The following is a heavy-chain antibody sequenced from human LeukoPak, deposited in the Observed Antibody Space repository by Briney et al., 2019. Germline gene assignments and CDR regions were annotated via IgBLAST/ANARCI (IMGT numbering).Heavy chain of an antibody. J-gene: IGHJ4*02. CDR3: AATMVRGVHTHFDY. V-gene: IGHV4-59*08. D-gene: IGHD3-10*01. Sequence: SETLSLTCTVSGDSVSNYYWSWIRQPPGKRLEWIGCIYYSESATYNPSLKSRVTISLDTSKNQFSLGLSSVTAADTAVYYCAATMVRGVHTHFDYWGQGTLVTVSS. CDR2: IYYSESA. CDR1: GDSVSNYY.